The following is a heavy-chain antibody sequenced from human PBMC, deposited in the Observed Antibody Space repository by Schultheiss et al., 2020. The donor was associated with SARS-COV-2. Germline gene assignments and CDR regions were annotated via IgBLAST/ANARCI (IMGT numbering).Heavy chain of an antibody. CDR1: GGSISSYY. CDR3: ARGTEADFDY. V-gene: IGHV4-34*01. Sequence: SQTLSLTCTVSGGSISSYYWSWIRQPPGKGLEWIGEINHSGSTNYNPSLKSRVTILVDTSKNQFSLKLSSVTAADTAVYYCARGTEADFDYWGQGILVTVAS. J-gene: IGHJ4*02. CDR2: INHSGST.